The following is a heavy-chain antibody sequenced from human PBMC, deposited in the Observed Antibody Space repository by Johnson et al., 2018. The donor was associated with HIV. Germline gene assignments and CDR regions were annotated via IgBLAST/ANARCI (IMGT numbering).Heavy chain of an antibody. V-gene: IGHV3-66*01. Sequence: VQLVESGGGLVQPGGSLRLSCAVSGFTVINNYMTWVRQAPGKGLEWVSIIYSRDTTYYADSVKGRFSISRDSSKNTLYLQMNSLRDEDTAVYYCAREGVSGSYYDAFDLWGQGTMVTVSS. CDR3: AREGVSGSYYDAFDL. CDR2: IYSRDTT. CDR1: GFTVINNY. D-gene: IGHD1-26*01. J-gene: IGHJ3*01.